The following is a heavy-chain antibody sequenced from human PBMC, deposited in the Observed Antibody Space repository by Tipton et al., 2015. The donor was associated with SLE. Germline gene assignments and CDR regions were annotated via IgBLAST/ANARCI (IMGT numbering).Heavy chain of an antibody. V-gene: IGHV4-59*08. D-gene: IGHD2-21*02. CDR2: ISYSGRI. CDR1: GASLSTHF. CDR3: ARGMVTWRGAILGVDV. Sequence: TLSLTCTVSGASLSTHFWSWVRQPPGRGLEWIGFISYSGRIRYSPSLESRVSLSRDSAKNQFSMKMTSVTAADTAMYYCARGMVTWRGAILGVDVWGQGTTVNVSS. J-gene: IGHJ6*02.